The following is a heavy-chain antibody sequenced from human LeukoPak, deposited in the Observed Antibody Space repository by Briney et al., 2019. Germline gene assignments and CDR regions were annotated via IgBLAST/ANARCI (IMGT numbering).Heavy chain of an antibody. V-gene: IGHV1-18*01. CDR1: GYTFTSYG. J-gene: IGHJ6*03. Sequence: ASVKVSCKASGYTFTSYGISWVRQAPGQGLEWMGWISAYNGNTNYAQKLQGRVIMTTDTSTSTAYMELRSLRSDDTAVYYRARVVLEWFRGHYYYYMDVWGKGTTVTVSS. D-gene: IGHD3-3*01. CDR3: ARVVLEWFRGHYYYYMDV. CDR2: ISAYNGNT.